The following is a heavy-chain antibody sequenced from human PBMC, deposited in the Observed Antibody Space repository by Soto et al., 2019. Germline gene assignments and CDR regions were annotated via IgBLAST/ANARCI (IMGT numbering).Heavy chain of an antibody. D-gene: IGHD5-12*01. J-gene: IGHJ6*02. V-gene: IGHV1-46*01. CDR3: ARDRPDIVATKYYYYYGMDV. CDR2: INPSGGST. CDR1: GYTFTSYY. Sequence: ASVKVSCKASGYTFTSYYMHWVRQAPGQGLEWMGIINPSGGSTSYAQKFQGRVTMTRDTSTSTVYMELSSLRSEDTAVYYCARDRPDIVATKYYYYYGMDVWGQGTMVTVSS.